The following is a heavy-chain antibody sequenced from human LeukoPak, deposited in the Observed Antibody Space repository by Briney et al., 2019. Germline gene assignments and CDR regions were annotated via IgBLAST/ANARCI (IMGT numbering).Heavy chain of an antibody. CDR1: GYTFTNYW. J-gene: IGHJ4*02. V-gene: IGHV5-51*01. CDR2: IYPDDSDT. CDR3: ARVRYYYDSTGFYYFDY. D-gene: IGHD3-22*01. Sequence: GESLKISCKGSGYTFTNYWIGWVRQTPGKDLEWMEIIYPDDSDTRYSSSFQGQVTMSADKSITTAYLQWSSLKASDTAMYYCARVRYYYDSTGFYYFDYWGQGTLVTVSS.